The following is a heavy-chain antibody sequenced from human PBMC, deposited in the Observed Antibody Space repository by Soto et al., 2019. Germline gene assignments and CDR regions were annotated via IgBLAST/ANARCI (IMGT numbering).Heavy chain of an antibody. J-gene: IGHJ5*02. V-gene: IGHV4-4*07. CDR1: GVSISNSY. D-gene: IGHD2-8*02. CDR2: ISGTGNT. Sequence: QVQLQESGPRLVKPSETLSLTCTVSGVSISNSYWTWIRQPAGKGLEWIGQISGTGNTNHNPSLMSRVTMSVDTSKNQFSLNLMSVTAADSAVYYCARVGMVGTVLGSWFDPWGQGTLVTVSS. CDR3: ARVGMVGTVLGSWFDP.